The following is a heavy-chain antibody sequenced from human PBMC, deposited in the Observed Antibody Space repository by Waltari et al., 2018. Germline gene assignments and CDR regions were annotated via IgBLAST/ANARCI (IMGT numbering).Heavy chain of an antibody. V-gene: IGHV3-9*01. CDR2: ISWNSGSI. CDR1: GFTFDDYA. J-gene: IGHJ3*02. Sequence: EVQLVESGGGLVQPGRSLRLSCAASGFTFDDYAMPWVRQAPGKGVEWVSGISWNSGSIGYADSVKGRFTISRDNAKNSLYLQMNSLRAEDTALYYCAKDMGYSSYPFDIWGQGTMVTVSS. CDR3: AKDMGYSSYPFDI. D-gene: IGHD6-13*01.